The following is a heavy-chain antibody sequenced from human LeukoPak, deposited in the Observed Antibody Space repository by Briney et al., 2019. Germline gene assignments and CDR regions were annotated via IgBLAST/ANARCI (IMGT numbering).Heavy chain of an antibody. D-gene: IGHD3-22*01. J-gene: IGHJ5*02. CDR1: GGSISSYY. V-gene: IGHV4-59*08. Sequence: SETLSLTCTVSGGSISSYYWSWIRQPPGKGLEWLGYIYYSGSTNYNPSLKSRVTISVDTSKNQFSLKLSSVTAADTAVYYCARQVSYYYDSSGYTFGWFDPWGQGTLVTVSS. CDR2: IYYSGST. CDR3: ARQVSYYYDSSGYTFGWFDP.